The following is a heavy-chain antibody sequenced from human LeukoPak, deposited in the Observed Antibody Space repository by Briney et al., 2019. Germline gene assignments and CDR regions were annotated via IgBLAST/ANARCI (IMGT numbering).Heavy chain of an antibody. CDR3: ATLSLASPRDKTDY. CDR1: GFTFSDYY. CDR2: SRNKANSYST. J-gene: IGHJ4*02. V-gene: IGHV3-72*01. D-gene: IGHD2-21*01. Sequence: GSLRLSCAASGFTFSDYYMDWVRQAPGKGLEWVGRSRNKANSYSTEYAASVKGRFTISRDDPKNSLYLQMNSLKTEDTAVYYCATLSLASPRDKTDYWGQGTLVTVSS.